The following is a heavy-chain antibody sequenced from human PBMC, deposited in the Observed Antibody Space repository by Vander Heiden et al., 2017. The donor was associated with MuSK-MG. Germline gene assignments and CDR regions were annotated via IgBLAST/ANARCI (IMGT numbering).Heavy chain of an antibody. D-gene: IGHD3-10*01. CDR1: GGSISRGGYY. CDR2: ISYSGST. J-gene: IGHJ4*02. CDR3: ARSSQYDYGPLDY. V-gene: IGHV4-31*03. Sequence: QVQLQESGPGLVKPSQTLSLTCTVSGGSISRGGYYWNWIRQHPGKGLEWIGYISYSGSTYYIPSLKSRLTISVDTSKNQFSLKLTSVTAADTAVYYCARSSQYDYGPLDYWGQGTLVTVSS.